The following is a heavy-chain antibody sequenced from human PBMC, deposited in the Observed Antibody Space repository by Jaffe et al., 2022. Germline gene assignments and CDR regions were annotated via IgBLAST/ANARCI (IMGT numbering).Heavy chain of an antibody. CDR2: ISAYNGNT. Sequence: QVQLVQSGAEVKKPGASVKVSCKASGYTFTSYGISWVRQAPGQGLEWMGWISAYNGNTNYAQKLQGRVTMTTDTSTSTAYMELRSLRSDDTAVYYCARDCNGGHYSGYDSGGIAAAPGGDYWGQGTLVTVSS. CDR3: ARDCNGGHYSGYDSGGIAAAPGGDY. J-gene: IGHJ4*02. CDR1: GYTFTSYG. D-gene: IGHD5-12*01. V-gene: IGHV1-18*01.